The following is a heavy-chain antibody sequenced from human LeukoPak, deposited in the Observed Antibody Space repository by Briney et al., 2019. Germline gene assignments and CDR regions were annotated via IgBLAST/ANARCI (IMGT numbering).Heavy chain of an antibody. CDR2: ISSSSSLM. D-gene: IGHD1-26*01. CDR3: ARDKSGSDSARGAVIDI. Sequence: PGGSLRLSCAPSGFTFSSYTINWVRKAPGKGVEWISYISSSSSLMYYAGSVEGRFSISRDNAKNSLYLQMNRLRDEDTAVYYCARDKSGSDSARGAVIDICGQGAIVTVSS. V-gene: IGHV3-48*02. J-gene: IGHJ3*02. CDR1: GFTFSSYT.